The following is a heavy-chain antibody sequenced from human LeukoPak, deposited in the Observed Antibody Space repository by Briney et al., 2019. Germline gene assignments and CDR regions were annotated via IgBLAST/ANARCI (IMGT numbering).Heavy chain of an antibody. CDR3: ARDSRLMAAAADY. V-gene: IGHV4-31*03. J-gene: IGHJ4*02. D-gene: IGHD6-13*01. CDR1: GGSISSGGYY. CDR2: IYYSGST. Sequence: TLSLTCTVSGGSISSGGYYWSWIRQHPGKGLEWIGYIYYSGSTYYNPSLKSRVTISVDTSKNQFSLKLSSVTAADTAVYYCARDSRLMAAAADYWGQGTLVTVSS.